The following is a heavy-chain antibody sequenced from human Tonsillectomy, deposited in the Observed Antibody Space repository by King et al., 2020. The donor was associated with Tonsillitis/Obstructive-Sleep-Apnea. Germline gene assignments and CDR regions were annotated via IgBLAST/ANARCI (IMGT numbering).Heavy chain of an antibody. CDR2: IKQEGSEN. CDR3: ARDPHAFDM. V-gene: IGHV3-7*04. Sequence: VQLVESGGGLVQPGGSLRLSCAASGFTFSSYWMSWVRQAPGKGLEWVANIKQEGSENYYVDSVKGRFTISRDNAKNSLFLQMNSLRAEDTAVYYCARDPHAFDMWGQGTMVTVSS. CDR1: GFTFSSYW. J-gene: IGHJ3*02.